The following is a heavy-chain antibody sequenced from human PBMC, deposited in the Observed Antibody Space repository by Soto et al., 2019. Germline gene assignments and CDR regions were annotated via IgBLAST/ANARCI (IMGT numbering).Heavy chain of an antibody. CDR1: GASISSTSSGDW. J-gene: IGHJ4*02. CDR2: IHHSGST. V-gene: IGHV4-4*02. CDR3: AKMVGATLVDY. Sequence: QVQLQESGPGLVKPSGTLSLTCTVSGASISSTSSGDWWSWVRQPPGKGLEWIGEIHHSGSTNYNPSLKSRVTMSVDKSKNHFSLRLSSVTAADTAVYYCAKMVGATLVDYWGQGTLVTVSS. D-gene: IGHD1-26*01.